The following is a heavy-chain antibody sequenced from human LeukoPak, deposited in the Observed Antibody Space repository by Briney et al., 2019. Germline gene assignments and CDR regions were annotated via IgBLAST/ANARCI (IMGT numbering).Heavy chain of an antibody. J-gene: IGHJ3*02. CDR3: ATPGFGGDAFDI. CDR2: FDPEDGET. D-gene: IGHD3-16*01. Sequence: GASVKVSCKVAGYTLTELFMHWLRQAPGKGLEWMGGFDPEDGETIYAQKFQGRVTMTEDTSTDTAYMELSSLRSEDTAVYYCATPGFGGDAFDIWGQGTMVTVSS. CDR1: GYTLTELF. V-gene: IGHV1-24*01.